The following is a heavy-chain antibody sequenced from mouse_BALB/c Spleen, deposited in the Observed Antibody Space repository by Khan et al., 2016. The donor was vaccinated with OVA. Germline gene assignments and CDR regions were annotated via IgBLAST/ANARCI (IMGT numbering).Heavy chain of an antibody. CDR2: IWTGGIT. CDR1: GFSLSNYG. CDR3: ARSYDYDVGGFAY. V-gene: IGHV2-9*02. Sequence: QVQLKQSGPGLVAPSQSLSITCTVSGFSLSNYGVHWVRQPPGKGLEWLGVIWTGGITNYNSALMSRLSISKDNSKSQVFLKMNRLQTGDTAIYYCARSYDYDVGGFAYWGQGTLVTVSA. J-gene: IGHJ3*01. D-gene: IGHD2-4*01.